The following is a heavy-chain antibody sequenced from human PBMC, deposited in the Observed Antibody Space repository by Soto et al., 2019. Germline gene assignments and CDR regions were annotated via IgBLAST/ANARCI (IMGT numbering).Heavy chain of an antibody. Sequence: PGEALKIYFKGSGYTVTNYWIGWVRQMPGKGPEWMGIIYPGDSDTKYNPSFQGQVTISADKSITTTYLQWSSLKASDTAIYYCAASIFYYGMDVWGQGTTVPVSS. CDR3: AASIFYYGMDV. V-gene: IGHV5-51*01. CDR1: GYTVTNYW. CDR2: IYPGDSDT. J-gene: IGHJ6*02.